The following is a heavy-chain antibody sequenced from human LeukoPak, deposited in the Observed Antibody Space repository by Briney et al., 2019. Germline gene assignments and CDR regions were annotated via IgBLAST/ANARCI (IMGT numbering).Heavy chain of an antibody. CDR2: INHSGST. CDR3: ARGGYSGYDVGGNSGDFDY. CDR1: GGSFSGYY. Sequence: SETLSLTCAVYGGSFSGYYWSWIRQPPGKGLEWIGEINHSGSTNYNPSLKSRVTISVDTSKNQFSLKLSSVTAADTAVYYCARGGYSGYDVGGNSGDFDYWGQGTLVTVSS. D-gene: IGHD5-12*01. J-gene: IGHJ4*02. V-gene: IGHV4-34*01.